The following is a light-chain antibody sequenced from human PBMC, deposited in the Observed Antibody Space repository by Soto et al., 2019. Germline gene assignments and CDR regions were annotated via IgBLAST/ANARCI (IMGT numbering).Light chain of an antibody. CDR2: NAL. Sequence: EIVMTHSPATLSVSPCERATLSFSASQSVSTNLAWYQQKPGQAPRLLIYNALTRATGIPARFSGSGSGTEFTLTISSLQSEDFAVYYCQQYNNWPPITFGQGTRLEIK. CDR3: QQYNNWPPIT. V-gene: IGKV3-15*01. CDR1: QSVSTN. J-gene: IGKJ5*01.